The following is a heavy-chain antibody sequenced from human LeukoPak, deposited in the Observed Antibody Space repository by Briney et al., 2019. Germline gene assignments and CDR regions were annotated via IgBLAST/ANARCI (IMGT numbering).Heavy chain of an antibody. CDR2: IYSGGST. CDR3: ARVLPAGNCFDD. V-gene: IGHV3-53*01. Sequence: GGSLRLSCAASGLSVTSNYMSWVRQAPGKGLERVSVIYSGGSTYYADSVTGRFTISRDNSKNTLYLQMNSLRAEDTAVYYCARVLPAGNCFDDWGQGILVTVSS. J-gene: IGHJ4*02. D-gene: IGHD4-23*01. CDR1: GLSVTSNY.